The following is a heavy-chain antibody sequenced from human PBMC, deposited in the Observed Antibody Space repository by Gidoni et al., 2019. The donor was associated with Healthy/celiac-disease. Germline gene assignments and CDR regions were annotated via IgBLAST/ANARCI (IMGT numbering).Heavy chain of an antibody. D-gene: IGHD3-9*01. V-gene: IGHV4-61*02. J-gene: IGHJ3*02. Sequence: QVQLQESGPGLVKPSQTLSLTCTVSGGSISSGSYYWSWIRQPAGKGLEWIGRIYTSGSTNYNPSLKSRVTISVDTSKNQFSLKLSSVTAADTAVYYCAREGLRYFDWLSDAFDIWGQGTMVTVSS. CDR1: GGSISSGSYY. CDR3: AREGLRYFDWLSDAFDI. CDR2: IYTSGST.